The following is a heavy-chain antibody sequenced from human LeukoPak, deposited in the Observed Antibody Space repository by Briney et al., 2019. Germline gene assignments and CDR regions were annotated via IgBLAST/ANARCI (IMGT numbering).Heavy chain of an antibody. V-gene: IGHV4-34*01. CDR1: GGSFSGYY. CDR3: ARVPSNYYDSSGYYLGFDY. CDR2: INHSGST. Sequence: SETLSLTCAVYGGSFSGYYWSWIRQPPGKGLEWIGEINHSGSTSYNPSLKSRVTISVDTSKNQFSLKLSSVTAADTAVFYCARVPSNYYDSSGYYLGFDYWGQGTLVTVSS. D-gene: IGHD3-22*01. J-gene: IGHJ4*02.